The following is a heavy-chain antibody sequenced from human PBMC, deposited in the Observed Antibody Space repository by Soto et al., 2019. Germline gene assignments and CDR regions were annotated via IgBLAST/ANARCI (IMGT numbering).Heavy chain of an antibody. V-gene: IGHV3-7*01. D-gene: IGHD1-26*01. CDR2: IKQDGSED. Sequence: GGSLRLSCEASRFTFSNSWMSWVRQAPGKGPEWVANIKQDGSEDYYVDSVQGRFTISRDNARNSLYLQMSSLRVEDTAVYYCASWSATTNYWGQGTLVTVSS. CDR1: RFTFSNSW. J-gene: IGHJ4*02. CDR3: ASWSATTNY.